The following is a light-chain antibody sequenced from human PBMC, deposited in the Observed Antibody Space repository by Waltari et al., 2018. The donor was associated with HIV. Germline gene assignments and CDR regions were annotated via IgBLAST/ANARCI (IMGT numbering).Light chain of an antibody. J-gene: IGLJ2*01. CDR3: GTWNSSPITMI. CDR2: EVS. Sequence: QSALTQPPSASGSPGQSVTISCTGTSSDVGGYKYVSWYQQHPGKAPKLMIYEVSKRPSWVPDRFSGSKSGTSATLGITGLQTGDEANYYCGTWNSSPITMIFGGGTKLTVL. V-gene: IGLV2-8*01. CDR1: SSDVGGYKY.